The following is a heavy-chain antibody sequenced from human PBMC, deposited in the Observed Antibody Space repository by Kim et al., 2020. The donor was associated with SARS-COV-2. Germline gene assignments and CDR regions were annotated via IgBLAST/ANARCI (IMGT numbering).Heavy chain of an antibody. V-gene: IGHV4-34*01. CDR1: GGSFSGYY. Sequence: SETLSLTCTVSGGSFSGYYWSWSRKRPHKGMGWVGESNNSGSSNYNHNLTRRGSVTVDTYTNKNQLTLRLVTATDADTDECSCGRAAGGDYFVYGWQG. D-gene: IGHD6-13*01. CDR3: GRAAGGDYFVY. J-gene: IGHJ4*02. CDR2: SNNSGSS.